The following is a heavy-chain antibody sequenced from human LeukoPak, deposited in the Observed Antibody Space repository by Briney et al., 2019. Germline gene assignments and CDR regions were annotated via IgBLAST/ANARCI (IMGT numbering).Heavy chain of an antibody. CDR3: VRALMGTPDH. D-gene: IGHD7-27*01. V-gene: IGHV3-74*01. CDR1: GVTFSRDW. CDR2: MNSDGSTT. Sequence: GGSLRLSCAASGVTFSRDWMHWVRQAPGKGLVWVSRMNSDGSTTNYADSVKGRCTISRDDSKNTLYLQMNSLRAEDTAVYYCVRALMGTPDHWGQGYLVTVSS. J-gene: IGHJ4*02.